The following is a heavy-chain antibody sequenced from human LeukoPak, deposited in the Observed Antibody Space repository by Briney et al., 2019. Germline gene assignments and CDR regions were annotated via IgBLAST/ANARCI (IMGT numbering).Heavy chain of an antibody. J-gene: IGHJ4*02. V-gene: IGHV3-48*02. CDR3: ARRDPFDY. CDR2: ISSDSGTL. CDR1: GFTFSAYH. Sequence: RSLRPSCASSGFTFSAYHMNWVRQAPGKGLEWISFISSDSGTLYYADSVKGRFTISRDNAANSLYLQMNNLRDEDTAVYYCARRDPFDYWGQGTMVTVSS.